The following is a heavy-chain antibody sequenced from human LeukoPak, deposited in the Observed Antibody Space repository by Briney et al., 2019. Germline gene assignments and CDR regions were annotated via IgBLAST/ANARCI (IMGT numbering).Heavy chain of an antibody. D-gene: IGHD5-12*01. Sequence: GASVKVSCKASGYTFTGYYMHWVRQAPGQRLEWMGWINAGNGNTKYSQKFQGRVTITRDTSASTAYMELSSLRSEDTAVYYCARDHNIVAPFDYWGQGTLVTVSS. V-gene: IGHV1-3*01. CDR3: ARDHNIVAPFDY. J-gene: IGHJ4*02. CDR1: GYTFTGYY. CDR2: INAGNGNT.